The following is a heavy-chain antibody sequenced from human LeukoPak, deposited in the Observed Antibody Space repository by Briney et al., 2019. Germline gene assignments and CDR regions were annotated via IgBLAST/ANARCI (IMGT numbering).Heavy chain of an antibody. V-gene: IGHV4-34*01. CDR3: ARPRDYGGNRHAFDI. Sequence: SETLSLTCAVYGGSFSGYYWSWIRQPPGKGLEWIGEINHSGSTNYNPSLKSRVTISVDTSKNQFSLKLSSVTAADTAVCYCARPRDYGGNRHAFDIWGQGTMVTVSS. CDR1: GGSFSGYY. D-gene: IGHD4-23*01. J-gene: IGHJ3*02. CDR2: INHSGST.